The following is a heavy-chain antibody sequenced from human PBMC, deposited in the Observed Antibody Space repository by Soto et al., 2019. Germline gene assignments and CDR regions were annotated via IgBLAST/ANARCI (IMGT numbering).Heavy chain of an antibody. CDR3: AREYGATWYFDL. V-gene: IGHV4-30-4*01. CDR2: SSSSGST. CDR1: VGSINSREFY. D-gene: IGHD4-17*01. Sequence: SETLSLTCNVSVGSINSREFYWSWIRQPPGKGLEWIGYSSSSGSTYYNPSLKSRGTISVDTSKNQVSLKLTSVTAADTAVYYCAREYGATWYFDLWGRGTLVPVSS. J-gene: IGHJ2*01.